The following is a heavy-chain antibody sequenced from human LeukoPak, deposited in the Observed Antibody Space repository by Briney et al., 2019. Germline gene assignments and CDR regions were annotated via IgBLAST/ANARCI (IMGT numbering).Heavy chain of an antibody. J-gene: IGHJ5*02. D-gene: IGHD1-26*01. CDR3: ARGLREIGRFDP. V-gene: IGHV4-59*01. Sequence: SETLSLTCSVSGGAISTYYWTWVRQPPGKGLEWIGHIYHTGTTNYNPSLKSRVTISVDTSKNQFSLGLDYVTAADTALYYCARGLREIGRFDPWGQGTLVTVSS. CDR2: IYHTGTT. CDR1: GGAISTYY.